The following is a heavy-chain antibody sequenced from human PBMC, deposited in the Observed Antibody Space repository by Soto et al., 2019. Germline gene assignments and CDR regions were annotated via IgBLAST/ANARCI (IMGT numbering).Heavy chain of an antibody. J-gene: IGHJ6*03. CDR3: ATRGLGELSSLSYYYYMDV. V-gene: IGHV1-24*01. Sequence: ASVKVSCKVSGYTLTELSMHWVRQAPGKGLEWMGGFDPEDGETIYAQKFQGRVTMTEDTSTDTAYMELSSLRSEDTAVYYCATRGLGELSSLSYYYYMDVWGKGTPVTVSS. D-gene: IGHD3-16*02. CDR2: FDPEDGET. CDR1: GYTLTELS.